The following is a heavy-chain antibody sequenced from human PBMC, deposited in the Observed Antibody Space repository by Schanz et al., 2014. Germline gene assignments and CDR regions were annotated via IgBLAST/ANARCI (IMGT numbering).Heavy chain of an antibody. V-gene: IGHV1-3*04. J-gene: IGHJ6*03. D-gene: IGHD3-3*01. CDR3: ASGEARVTSSGVVIGPMNV. CDR2: IHTGSGNT. Sequence: QVQLVQSGAEVKKPGVSVKVSCKASGYTFAGHAVHWVRQAPGQGPEWVGWIHTGSGNTKYSQKFEGRVTITRDTSASIVYMELSSLRSEDTAVFFCASGEARVTSSGVVIGPMNVWGRGTTVIVSS. CDR1: GYTFAGHA.